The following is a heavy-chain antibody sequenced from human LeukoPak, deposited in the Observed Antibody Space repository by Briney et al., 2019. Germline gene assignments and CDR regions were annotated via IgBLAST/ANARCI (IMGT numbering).Heavy chain of an antibody. Sequence: SVKVSCKASGGTFSSYAISWVRQAPGQGLEWMGGIIPIFGTADYAQKFQGRVTITADESTSTAYMELSSLRSEDTAVYYCARGNSSGYYYYFDYWGQGTLVTVSS. J-gene: IGHJ4*02. CDR1: GGTFSSYA. V-gene: IGHV1-69*01. D-gene: IGHD3-22*01. CDR3: ARGNSSGYYYYFDY. CDR2: IIPIFGTA.